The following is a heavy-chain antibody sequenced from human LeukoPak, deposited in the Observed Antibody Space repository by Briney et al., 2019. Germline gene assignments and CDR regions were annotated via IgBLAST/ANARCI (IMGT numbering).Heavy chain of an antibody. D-gene: IGHD3-22*01. V-gene: IGHV3-11*01. CDR2: ISSISSTM. Sequence: GGSLRLSCAASKFTFSDYYMSWIRQAPGKGLEWVSYISSISSTMYYADSVKGRFTISRDNAKNSLYLQMNSLRAEDTALYYCARADSSGYLLDAFDIWGQGTMVTVSS. CDR3: ARADSSGYLLDAFDI. CDR1: KFTFSDYY. J-gene: IGHJ3*02.